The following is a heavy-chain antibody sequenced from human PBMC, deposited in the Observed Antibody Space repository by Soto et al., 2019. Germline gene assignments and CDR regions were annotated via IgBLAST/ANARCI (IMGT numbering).Heavy chain of an antibody. CDR1: GGSISISSYY. D-gene: IGHD2-15*01. Sequence: PSDTLSLTCTVSGGSISISSYYWGWILHPPGKGLEWIGSIYYSGSTYYNPSLKSRVTISVDTSKNQFSLKLSPVTAADTAVYYCASLTLVVVAATPSPAFDIWGQGTMVTVSS. CDR3: ASLTLVVVAATPSPAFDI. V-gene: IGHV4-39*01. CDR2: IYYSGST. J-gene: IGHJ3*02.